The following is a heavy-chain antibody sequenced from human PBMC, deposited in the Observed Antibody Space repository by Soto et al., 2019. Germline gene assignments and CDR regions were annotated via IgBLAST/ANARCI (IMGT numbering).Heavy chain of an antibody. V-gene: IGHV4-4*02. Sequence: QVQLQESGPGLVKPAGTLSLTCAVSGCSISSSNWWSWVRQPPGKGLEWIGEIYHSGSTNYNPSLKSGVTIPVDKSKNQFSLNVSSVRALDTAVCYCSASNSRGWYHPLDYWGQGTLGTVSS. CDR2: IYHSGST. D-gene: IGHD6-19*01. J-gene: IGHJ4*02. CDR3: SASNSRGWYHPLDY. CDR1: GCSISSSNW.